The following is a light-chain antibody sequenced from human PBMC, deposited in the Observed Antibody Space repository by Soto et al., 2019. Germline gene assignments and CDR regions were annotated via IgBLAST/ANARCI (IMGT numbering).Light chain of an antibody. J-gene: IGLJ1*01. CDR2: DVS. CDR1: SSDVGGYNY. Sequence: QSVLTQPASVSGSPGQSITISCTGTSSDVGGYNYVSWYQQHPGKVPKLMIYDVSNRPSGVSNRFSGSKSGNTASLTISEPQAEDEADYYCSSYTSSSTYVFGIGTKVTVL. V-gene: IGLV2-14*03. CDR3: SSYTSSSTYV.